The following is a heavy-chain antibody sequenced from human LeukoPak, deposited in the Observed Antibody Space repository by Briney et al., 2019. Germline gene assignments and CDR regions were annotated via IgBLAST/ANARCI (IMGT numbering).Heavy chain of an antibody. CDR3: ARGGYSSSGRLINWFDP. Sequence: SETLSLTCIVSDGSISNYYWSWIRQPPGKGLEWIGYVYYSGSTNKNPSLKSRLTISVDTSRNQFSLKLSSVTAADTAVYYCARGGYSSSGRLINWFDPWGQGTLVTVSS. D-gene: IGHD6-13*01. V-gene: IGHV4-59*12. CDR2: VYYSGST. CDR1: DGSISNYY. J-gene: IGHJ5*02.